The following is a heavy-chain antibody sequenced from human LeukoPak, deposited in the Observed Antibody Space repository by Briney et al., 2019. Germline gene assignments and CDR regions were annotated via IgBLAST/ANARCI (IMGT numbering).Heavy chain of an antibody. D-gene: IGHD3-16*02. V-gene: IGHV4-38-2*02. CDR2: IYHSRST. J-gene: IGHJ4*02. Sequence: SETLSLTCTVSGYSISSDYYWGWIRQPPGKGLEWIGIIYHSRSTYYNPSLKSRVTISVDTSKNQFSLKVISVTAADTAVYYCARAGYDYVWGSYRPTFDYWGQGTLVTVSS. CDR1: GYSISSDYY. CDR3: ARAGYDYVWGSYRPTFDY.